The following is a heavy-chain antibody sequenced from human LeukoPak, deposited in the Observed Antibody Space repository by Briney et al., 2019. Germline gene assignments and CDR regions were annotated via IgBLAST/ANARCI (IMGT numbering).Heavy chain of an antibody. CDR1: GFTFSSYA. Sequence: GASLRLSCAASGFTFSSYAMSWVRQAPGKGLEWVSAISGSGGSTYYADSVKGRFTVSRDNSKNTLYLQMNSLRAEDTAVYYCAKVDCSGGSCYYPDYWGQGTLVTVSS. CDR2: ISGSGGST. V-gene: IGHV3-23*01. J-gene: IGHJ4*02. D-gene: IGHD2-15*01. CDR3: AKVDCSGGSCYYPDY.